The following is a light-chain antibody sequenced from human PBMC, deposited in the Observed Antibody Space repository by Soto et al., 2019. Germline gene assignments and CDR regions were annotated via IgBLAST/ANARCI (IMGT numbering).Light chain of an antibody. V-gene: IGKV3-20*01. CDR1: PSLTNNY. CDR3: QQYEAVVT. CDR2: GAS. J-gene: IGKJ1*01. Sequence: ELVCTKSHGKLSLSPGERATLSGRASPSLTNNYFAWYQQKPGRALRLLIDGASTRATGIPDRFSGSWSGTDFTLTISRLEPEDVAVYYCQQYEAVVTFGQGTKVEI.